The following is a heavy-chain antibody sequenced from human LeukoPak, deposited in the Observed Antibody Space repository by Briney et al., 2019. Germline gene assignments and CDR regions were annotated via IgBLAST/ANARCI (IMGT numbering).Heavy chain of an antibody. V-gene: IGHV4-39*01. CDR1: GGSISSSGYY. Sequence: SETLSLTCIGSGGSISSSGYYWDWIRQPPGKGLEWIGNFYYTGSTYYNPSLKSRITISVDTSKNQFSLKLRSVTAADTAVYYCARHSRSGYGDYESAFDIWGQGTVVTVSS. D-gene: IGHD5-12*01. CDR2: FYYTGST. J-gene: IGHJ3*02. CDR3: ARHSRSGYGDYESAFDI.